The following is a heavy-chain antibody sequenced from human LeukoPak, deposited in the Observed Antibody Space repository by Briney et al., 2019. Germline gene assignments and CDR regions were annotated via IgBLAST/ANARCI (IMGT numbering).Heavy chain of an antibody. CDR3: ARALGYSSGWYGYFDY. J-gene: IGHJ4*02. CDR2: INHSGST. Sequence: SETLSLTCAVYGGSFSGYYWSWIRQPPGQGLEWSGEINHSGSTNYNPSLNSRVTISVDTSKNQFSLKLSSVTAADTAVYYCARALGYSSGWYGYFDYWGQGTLVTVSS. CDR1: GGSFSGYY. V-gene: IGHV4-34*01. D-gene: IGHD6-19*01.